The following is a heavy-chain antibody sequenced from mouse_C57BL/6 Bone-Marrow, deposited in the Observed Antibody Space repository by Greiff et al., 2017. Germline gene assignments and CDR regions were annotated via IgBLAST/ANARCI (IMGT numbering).Heavy chain of an antibody. CDR2: ISDGGSYT. D-gene: IGHD1-1*01. Sequence: EVQGVESGGGLVKPGGSLKLSCAASGFTFSSYAMSWVRQTPEKRLEWVATISDGGSYTYYPDNVKGRFTISRDNAKNNLYLQMSHLKSEDTAMYYCARDGITTVVADWYFDVWGTGTTVTVSS. CDR3: ARDGITTVVADWYFDV. V-gene: IGHV5-4*01. J-gene: IGHJ1*03. CDR1: GFTFSSYA.